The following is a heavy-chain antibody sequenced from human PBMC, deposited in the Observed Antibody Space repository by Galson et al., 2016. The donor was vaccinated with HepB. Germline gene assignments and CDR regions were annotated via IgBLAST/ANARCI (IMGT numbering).Heavy chain of an antibody. V-gene: IGHV3-13*01. CDR2: IGTAPGDT. J-gene: IGHJ6*04. CDR1: GFSFSLYD. D-gene: IGHD4-17*01. Sequence: SLRLSCAASGFSFSLYDMHWVRQVTGKGLEWVSAIGTAPGDTNYLDSVKGRFTISRENADNSLYLQMNSLRPGDTAVYYCARGKFLWTTHWNYGLDVWGNGTTVTVSS. CDR3: ARGKFLWTTHWNYGLDV.